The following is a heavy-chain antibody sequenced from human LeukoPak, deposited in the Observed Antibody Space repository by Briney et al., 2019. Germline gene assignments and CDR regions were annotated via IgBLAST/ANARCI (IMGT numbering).Heavy chain of an antibody. V-gene: IGHV4-30-4*01. CDR1: GGSISSGDYY. CDR2: IYYSGST. J-gene: IGHJ4*02. CDR3: ARGHIAAAGVVDY. D-gene: IGHD6-25*01. Sequence: SETLSLTCTVSGGSISSGDYYWSWIRQPPGKGLEWIGYIYYSGSTYYNPSLKSRVTISVDTSKNQSSLKLSSGTAADTAVYYCARGHIAAAGVVDYWGQGTLVTVSS.